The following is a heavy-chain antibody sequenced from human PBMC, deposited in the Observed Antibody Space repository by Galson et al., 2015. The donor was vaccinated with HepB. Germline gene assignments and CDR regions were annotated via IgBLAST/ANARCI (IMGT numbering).Heavy chain of an antibody. Sequence: LLPSCTAAGSSFNKYVIYLLRQAAERRLECLAFISCGGSNIYDVQSVGGRITISRDNSNNMLYLQMNSLRPEGTAVYYCANDFPARTYYDFWSDQTTDYWGQGTLVTVSS. CDR2: ISCGGSNI. CDR3: ANDFPARTYYDFWSDQTTDY. D-gene: IGHD3-3*01. V-gene: IGHV3-30*18. CDR1: GSSFNKYV. J-gene: IGHJ4*02.